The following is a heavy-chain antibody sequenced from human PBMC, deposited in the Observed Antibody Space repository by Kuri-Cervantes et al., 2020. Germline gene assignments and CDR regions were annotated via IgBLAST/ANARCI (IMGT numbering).Heavy chain of an antibody. CDR2: ISAYNGNT. CDR1: VYTFTSEV. J-gene: IGHJ6*02. V-gene: IGHV1-18*01. D-gene: IGHD3-9*01. Sequence: SVKVSCKSSVYTFTSEVISWLRQAPGQGLEWMGWISAYNGNTNYAQKLQGRVTMTTDTSTSTAYMELRSLRSDDTAVYYCARDSPGGYYDILTGYYSYYGMDVWGQGTTVTVSS. CDR3: ARDSPGGYYDILTGYYSYYGMDV.